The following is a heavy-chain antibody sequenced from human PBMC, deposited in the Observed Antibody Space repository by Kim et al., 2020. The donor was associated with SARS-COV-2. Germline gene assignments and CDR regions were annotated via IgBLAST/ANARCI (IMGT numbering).Heavy chain of an antibody. D-gene: IGHD4-17*01. Sequence: ASVKVSCKTSGYTFSNYAVHWVRQAPGQRLEWMGWIRGDNDNAKFSQNFQGRVTITRDTSANTVYMYVSSLRSEDTAVYYCARHLLGDRKSHFDSWGQGTLVTVSS. V-gene: IGHV1-3*01. CDR1: GYTFSNYA. CDR2: IRGDNDNA. CDR3: ARHLLGDRKSHFDS. J-gene: IGHJ4*02.